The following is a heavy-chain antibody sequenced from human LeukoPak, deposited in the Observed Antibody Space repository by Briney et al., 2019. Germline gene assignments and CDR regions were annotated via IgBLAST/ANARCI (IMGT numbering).Heavy chain of an antibody. Sequence: PGRSLRLSCAASGFTFSSFGMHWVRQAPGKGLEWVAVISYDRRNEYYADSVKGRFTISRDNSKNTVYLQMNSLRPEDTAVYYCAKDRHTVTTFDYWGQGTLVTVSS. CDR3: AKDRHTVTTFDY. CDR2: ISYDRRNE. J-gene: IGHJ4*02. D-gene: IGHD4-11*01. CDR1: GFTFSSFG. V-gene: IGHV3-30*18.